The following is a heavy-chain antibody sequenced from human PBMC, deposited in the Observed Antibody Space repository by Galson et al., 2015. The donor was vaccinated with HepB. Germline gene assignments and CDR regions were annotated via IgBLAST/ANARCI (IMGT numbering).Heavy chain of an antibody. J-gene: IGHJ6*03. Sequence: CAISGDSVSSNSAAWNWIRQSPSRGLEWLGRTYYRSKWYNDYAVSVKSRITINPDTSKNQFSLQLNSVTPEDTAMYYCARHRYGSGSYYYYMDVWGKGTTVTVSS. D-gene: IGHD3-10*01. V-gene: IGHV6-1*01. CDR3: ARHRYGSGSYYYYMDV. CDR1: GDSVSSNSAA. CDR2: TYYRSKWYN.